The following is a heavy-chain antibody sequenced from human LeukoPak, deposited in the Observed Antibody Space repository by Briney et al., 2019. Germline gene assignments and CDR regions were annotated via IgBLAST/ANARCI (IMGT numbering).Heavy chain of an antibody. D-gene: IGHD3-16*01. Sequence: PSETLSLTCTVSGGSISSYYWSWIRQPPGKGLEWIGYIYYSGSTNYNPSLKSRVTISVDTSKNQFSLKLSSVTAADTAVYYCARVLVGGGVVVRWGQGTLVTVSS. CDR1: GGSISSYY. CDR3: ARVLVGGGVVVR. CDR2: IYYSGST. V-gene: IGHV4-59*01. J-gene: IGHJ4*02.